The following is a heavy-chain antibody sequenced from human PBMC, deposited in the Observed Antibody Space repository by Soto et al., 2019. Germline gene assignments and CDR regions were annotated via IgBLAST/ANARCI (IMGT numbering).Heavy chain of an antibody. CDR3: AREVSGVVAAKDAFDI. CDR1: GGTFSSYA. D-gene: IGHD2-15*01. CDR2: IIPIFGTA. V-gene: IGHV1-69*13. J-gene: IGHJ3*02. Sequence: SVKVSCKASGGTFSSYAISWVRQAPGQGLEWMGGIIPIFGTANYAQKFQGRVTITADESTSTAYMELSSLRSEDTAVYYCAREVSGVVAAKDAFDIWGQGTMVPVSS.